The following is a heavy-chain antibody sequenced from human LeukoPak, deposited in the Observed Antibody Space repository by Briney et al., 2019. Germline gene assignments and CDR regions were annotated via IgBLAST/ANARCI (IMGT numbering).Heavy chain of an antibody. Sequence: SETLSLTCAVYGGSFTDYLWTWIRLAPGKGLEWIGEINHRETINYNPSLKSRVTLAIDTSKKQFSLKVSSVTAADTAVYYCARLAKRWLRPNYYYYMDVWGKGTTVTVSS. J-gene: IGHJ6*03. CDR1: GGSFTDYL. CDR3: ARLAKRWLRPNYYYYMDV. D-gene: IGHD5-12*01. V-gene: IGHV4-34*01. CDR2: INHRETI.